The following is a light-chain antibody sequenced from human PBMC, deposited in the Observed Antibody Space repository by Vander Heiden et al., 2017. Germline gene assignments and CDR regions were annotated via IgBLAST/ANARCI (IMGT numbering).Light chain of an antibody. CDR1: SSDVGAYDY. CDR2: DVT. J-gene: IGLJ3*02. V-gene: IGLV2-11*01. CDR3: CSYAGSYTWV. Sequence: HSALTQPRSVAGSPGQSVTISCSGTSSDVGAYDYVSWYQQHPGKAPKLRIYDVTKWPAGVPDRFSGSKSGNTATLTISGLLTEDEADYYCCSYAGSYTWVFGGGTKVTVL.